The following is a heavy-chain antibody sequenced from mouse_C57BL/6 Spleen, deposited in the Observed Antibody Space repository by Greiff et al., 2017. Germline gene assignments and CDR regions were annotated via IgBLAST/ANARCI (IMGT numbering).Heavy chain of an antibody. CDR2: IDPSDSYT. Sequence: QVQLQQPGAELVRPGTSVKLSCKASGYTFTSYWMHWVKQRPGQGLEWIGVIDPSDSYTNYNQKFKGKATLTVDTSSSTAYMQLSSLTSEDSAVYYCARAFYYGSSSPYFDYWGQGTTRTVSS. J-gene: IGHJ2*01. D-gene: IGHD1-1*01. CDR1: GYTFTSYW. V-gene: IGHV1-59*01. CDR3: ARAFYYGSSSPYFDY.